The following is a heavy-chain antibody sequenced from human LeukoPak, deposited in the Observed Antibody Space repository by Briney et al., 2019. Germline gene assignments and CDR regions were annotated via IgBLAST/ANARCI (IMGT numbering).Heavy chain of an antibody. CDR1: GGTFSSYA. Sequence: ASVKVSCKASGGTFSSYAISWVRQAPGQGLEWMGGIIPIFGTANYAQKLQGRVTMTTDTSTSTAYMELRSLRSDDTAVYYCARVGVDIVATEVYYYYMDVWGKGTTVTISS. CDR3: ARVGVDIVATEVYYYYMDV. J-gene: IGHJ6*03. D-gene: IGHD5-12*01. CDR2: IIPIFGTA. V-gene: IGHV1-69*05.